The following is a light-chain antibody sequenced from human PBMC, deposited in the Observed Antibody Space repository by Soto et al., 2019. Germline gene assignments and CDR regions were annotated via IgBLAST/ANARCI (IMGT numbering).Light chain of an antibody. V-gene: IGKV1-5*03. CDR1: QNIKNW. CDR2: TAS. J-gene: IGKJ1*01. Sequence: DIQMTQSPSTLSASVGDRVTITCRASQNIKNWLAWYQQKPGKVPKLLIYTASTLESEVPSRFSGSGSGTEFTLTISSLQPDDFATYYCQQYNSYSRGTFGQGTKVEIK. CDR3: QQYNSYSRGT.